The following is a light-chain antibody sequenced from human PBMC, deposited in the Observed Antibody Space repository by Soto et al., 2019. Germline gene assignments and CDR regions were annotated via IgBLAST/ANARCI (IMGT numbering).Light chain of an antibody. V-gene: IGKV1-5*01. CDR3: QQYDSYSSGP. Sequence: DIQMTQSPSTLSASVGDRVTITYRASQTVNTWLAWYQQKPGKAPKVLIFDASSLKTGVPSRFSGSGSGTEFTLTISNLQPDDFATYYCQQYDSYSSGPFGQGTRWIS. CDR1: QTVNTW. J-gene: IGKJ1*01. CDR2: DAS.